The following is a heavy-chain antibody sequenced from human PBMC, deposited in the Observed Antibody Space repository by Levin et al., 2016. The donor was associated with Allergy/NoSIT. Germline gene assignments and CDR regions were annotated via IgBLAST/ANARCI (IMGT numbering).Heavy chain of an antibody. CDR1: GFTFSSYA. CDR2: ISSNGGST. CDR3: VKDQGDGYRFDY. Sequence: GESLKISCSASGFTFSSYAMHWVRQAPGKGLEYVSAISSNGGSTYYADSVKGRFTISRDNSKNTLYLQMSSLRAEDTAVYYCVKDQGDGYRFDYWGQGTLVTVSS. D-gene: IGHD5-24*01. J-gene: IGHJ4*02. V-gene: IGHV3-64D*06.